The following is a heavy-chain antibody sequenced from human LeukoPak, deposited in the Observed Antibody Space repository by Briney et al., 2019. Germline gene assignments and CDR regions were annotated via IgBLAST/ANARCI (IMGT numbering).Heavy chain of an antibody. V-gene: IGHV4-30-2*01. Sequence: LRLSCAASGFTFSSYAMSWIRQPPGKGLEWIGYIYHSGSTYYNPSLKSRVTISVDRSKNQFSLKLSSVTAADTAVYYCARAFGERAFDIWGQGTMVTVSS. CDR2: IYHSGST. CDR3: ARAFGERAFDI. D-gene: IGHD3-10*01. CDR1: GFTFSSYA. J-gene: IGHJ3*02.